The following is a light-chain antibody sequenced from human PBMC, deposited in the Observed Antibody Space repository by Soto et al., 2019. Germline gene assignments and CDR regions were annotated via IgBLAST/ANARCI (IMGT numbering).Light chain of an antibody. CDR2: AAS. V-gene: IGKV1-39*01. CDR3: QQSYSTPSWT. CDR1: QSISSY. Sequence: DIQMTQSPSSLSASVGDRATTTCRASQSISSYLNCYQQKPGKAPKLLIYAASSLQSGVPSRFSGSGSGTDFTLTISSLQPEDFATYYCQQSYSTPSWTFGQGTKVDIK. J-gene: IGKJ1*01.